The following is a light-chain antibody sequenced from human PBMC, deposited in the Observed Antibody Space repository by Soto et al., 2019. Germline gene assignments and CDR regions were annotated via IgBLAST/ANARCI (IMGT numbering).Light chain of an antibody. J-gene: IGKJ3*01. V-gene: IGKV3-20*01. CDR3: QQYGSSSFT. CDR2: GAS. Sequence: EIVLTQSPGTLSLSPGERATLSCRASQIVSSSYLAWYQQKPGLAPRLLIYGASSRATGIPDRFSGSGSGTDFTLTISRLEPEDFAVYYCQQYGSSSFTFGPGTKVDIK. CDR1: QIVSSSY.